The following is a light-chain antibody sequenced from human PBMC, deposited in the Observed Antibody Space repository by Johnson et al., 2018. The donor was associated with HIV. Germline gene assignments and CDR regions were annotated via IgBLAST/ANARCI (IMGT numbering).Light chain of an antibody. J-gene: IGLJ1*01. V-gene: IGLV1-51*02. CDR2: ESN. Sequence: QSVLTQPPSVSAPPGQKVTISCSGSSSNIGKNYVSWYQQLPGTAPKVLIYESNKRPSGIPDRFSGSKSDTSATLGITGLQTGDEADYYCGAWDSSLRVYVFGTGTKVTVL. CDR1: SSNIGKNY. CDR3: GAWDSSLRVYV.